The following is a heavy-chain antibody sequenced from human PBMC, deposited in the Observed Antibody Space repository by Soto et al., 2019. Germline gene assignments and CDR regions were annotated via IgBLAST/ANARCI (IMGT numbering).Heavy chain of an antibody. CDR3: ARGVIRRGGAGGSGAPHYYYMDV. V-gene: IGHV1-18*01. J-gene: IGHJ6*03. Sequence: ASVKVSCKASGYTFTSYGISWVRQAPGQGLEWMGWISAYNGNTNSAQDLQGRVTMTTDTSTSTAYMELRSLRSDDTAVYYCARGVIRRGGAGGSGAPHYYYMDVWGKGTTVTVSS. D-gene: IGHD3-10*01. CDR2: ISAYNGNT. CDR1: GYTFTSYG.